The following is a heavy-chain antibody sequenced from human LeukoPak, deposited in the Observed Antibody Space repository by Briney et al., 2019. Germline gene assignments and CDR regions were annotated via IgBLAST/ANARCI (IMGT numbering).Heavy chain of an antibody. D-gene: IGHD3-10*01. V-gene: IGHV3-30*01. Sequence: GGSLRLSCAASGFTFSTYAMHWVRQAPGKGLEWVAVISYDRSNTYYADSVKGRFTISRDNSKNTLYPQLNSLRAEDTAVYYCARDSTYYYASGSSGPHYFDYWGQGTLVTVSS. J-gene: IGHJ4*02. CDR2: ISYDRSNT. CDR1: GFTFSTYA. CDR3: ARDSTYYYASGSSGPHYFDY.